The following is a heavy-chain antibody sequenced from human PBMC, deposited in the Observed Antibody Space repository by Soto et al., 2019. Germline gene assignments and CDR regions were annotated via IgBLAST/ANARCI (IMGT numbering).Heavy chain of an antibody. J-gene: IGHJ6*02. D-gene: IGHD2-15*01. Sequence: QVQLVQSGAEAKKPGASVKVSCKASGYTFTSYDINWVRQATGQGLEWMGWMNPNSGNTGYAQKFQGRVTMTRNTSISTAYMEVSSLRSEDTAVYFCARVEAARYYYGMDVWGQGTTVTVSS. CDR1: GYTFTSYD. CDR2: MNPNSGNT. CDR3: ARVEAARYYYGMDV. V-gene: IGHV1-8*01.